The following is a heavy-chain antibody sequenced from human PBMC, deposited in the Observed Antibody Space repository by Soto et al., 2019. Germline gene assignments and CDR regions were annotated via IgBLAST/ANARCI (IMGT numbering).Heavy chain of an antibody. J-gene: IGHJ6*02. CDR1: GYTFTSYY. D-gene: IGHD3-3*01. CDR2: INPSGGST. CDR3: AQSHYDFWSGYDHNTYYYYGMDV. Sequence: QVQLVQSGAEVKKPGASVKVSCKASGYTFTSYYMHWVRQAPGQGLEWMGIINPSGGSTSYAQKFQGRVTMTRDTSTSTVYMELSSLRSEDTAVYYCAQSHYDFWSGYDHNTYYYYGMDVWGQGTTVTVSS. V-gene: IGHV1-46*01.